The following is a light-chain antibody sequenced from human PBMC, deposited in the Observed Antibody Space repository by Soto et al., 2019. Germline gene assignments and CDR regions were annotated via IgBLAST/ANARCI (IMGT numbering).Light chain of an antibody. J-gene: IGLJ2*01. CDR1: SSDVGGYNY. V-gene: IGLV2-14*01. CDR2: EVS. CDR3: SSYTSSSTVI. Sequence: QSALTQPASVSGSPGQSITISCTGTSSDVGGYNYVSWYQHYLGKAPRLLISEVSNRPSGVSNRFSGSRSGNTAPLTISGLQPEDEADYYCSSYTSSSTVIFGGGTKLTVL.